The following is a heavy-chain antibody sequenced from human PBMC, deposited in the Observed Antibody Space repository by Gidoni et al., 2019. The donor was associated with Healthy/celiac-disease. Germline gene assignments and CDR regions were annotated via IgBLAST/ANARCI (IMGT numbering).Heavy chain of an antibody. CDR3: ARRCSGGSCHQEFDY. J-gene: IGHJ4*02. D-gene: IGHD2-15*01. Sequence: QVQLVQSGAEVTKPGSSVKVSCKASGGTFSSYATSRVRQAPGQGLEWMGGILPIFGTANYAQKFQGRVTITADKSTSTAYMELSSLRSEDTAVYYCARRCSGGSCHQEFDYWGQGTLVTVSS. CDR1: GGTFSSYA. V-gene: IGHV1-69*06. CDR2: ILPIFGTA.